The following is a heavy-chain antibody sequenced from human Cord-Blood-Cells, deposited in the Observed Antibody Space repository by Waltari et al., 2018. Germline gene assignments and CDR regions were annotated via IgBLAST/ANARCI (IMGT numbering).Heavy chain of an antibody. Sequence: QVQLVQSGAEGKKPGSSVKGSCKDSGGHFSSYAIRWWPQPPAQGLEWMGGIIPIFGTANYAQKFQGRVTITADKSTSTAYMELSSLRSEDTAVYYCASAREYSSSSHWYFDLWGRGTLVTVSS. V-gene: IGHV1-69*06. J-gene: IGHJ2*01. CDR3: ASAREYSSSSHWYFDL. CDR1: GGHFSSYA. D-gene: IGHD6-6*01. CDR2: IIPIFGTA.